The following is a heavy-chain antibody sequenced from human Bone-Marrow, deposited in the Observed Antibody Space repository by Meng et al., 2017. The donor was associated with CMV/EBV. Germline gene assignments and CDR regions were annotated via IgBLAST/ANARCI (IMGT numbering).Heavy chain of an antibody. J-gene: IGHJ4*02. D-gene: IGHD3-9*01. CDR1: GAISSGGYY. CDR3: ARGGHYDILTGYPDY. CDR2: IYYSGST. V-gene: IGHV4-31*02. Sequence: GAISSGGYYWSWIRQHPGKGLEWIGYIYYSGSTYYNPSLKSRVTISVDTSKNQFSLKLSSVTAADTAVYYCARGGHYDILTGYPDYWGQGTLVTVSS.